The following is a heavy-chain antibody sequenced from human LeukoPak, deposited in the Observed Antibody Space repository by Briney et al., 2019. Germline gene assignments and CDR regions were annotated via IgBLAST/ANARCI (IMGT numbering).Heavy chain of an antibody. CDR3: ARDLRYSFYR. D-gene: IGHD3-16*02. CDR1: GVAFSTYA. Sequence: ALRLSCAASGVAFSTYAMSWGRQAPGKGREWVSATSGNGAKTSYADSVKRRFTISRDNSKNTLFLQMNSLRVEDTAIYYGARDLRYSFYRWGRGTLVSVSS. V-gene: IGHV3-23*01. CDR2: TSGNGAKT. J-gene: IGHJ4*02.